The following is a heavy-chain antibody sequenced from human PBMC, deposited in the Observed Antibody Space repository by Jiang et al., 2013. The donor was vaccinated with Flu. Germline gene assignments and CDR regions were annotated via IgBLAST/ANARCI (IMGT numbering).Heavy chain of an antibody. D-gene: IGHD5-18*01. V-gene: IGHV4-34*01. CDR2: INHSGST. CDR3: ARGSRGGYSYGSYFDY. CDR1: GGSFSGYY. Sequence: ELLKPSETLSLTCAVYGGSFSGYYWSWIRQPPGKGLEWIGEINHSGSTNYNPSLKSRVTISVDTSKNQFSLKLSSVTAADTAVYYCARGSRGGYSYGSYFDYWGQGTLVTVSS. J-gene: IGHJ4*02.